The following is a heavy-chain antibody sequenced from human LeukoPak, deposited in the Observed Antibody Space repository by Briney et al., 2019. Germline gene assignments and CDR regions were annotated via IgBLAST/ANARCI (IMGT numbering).Heavy chain of an antibody. CDR1: GYTFTSYA. J-gene: IGHJ4*02. Sequence: ASVKVSCKASGYTFTSYAMNWVRQAPGQGLEWMGWININTGNPTYAQGFTGRFVFSLDTSVSTAYLQISSLKAEDTAVYYCAGERGIAAAGIYWSDYWGQGTLVTVSS. V-gene: IGHV7-4-1*02. D-gene: IGHD6-13*01. CDR3: AGERGIAAAGIYWSDY. CDR2: ININTGNP.